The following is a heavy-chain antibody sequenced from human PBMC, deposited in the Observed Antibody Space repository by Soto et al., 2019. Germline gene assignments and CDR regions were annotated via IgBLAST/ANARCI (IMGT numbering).Heavy chain of an antibody. Sequence: GGSLRLSCAASGFTFSSYSMNWVRQAPGKGLEWVSYISSSSSTIYYADSVKGRFTISRDNAKNSLYLQMNSLRAEDTAVYYCARQNEGGYYPYYYYYYYMDVWGKGTTVTVSS. V-gene: IGHV3-48*01. CDR2: ISSSSSTI. CDR3: ARQNEGGYYPYYYYYYYMDV. D-gene: IGHD3-22*01. J-gene: IGHJ6*03. CDR1: GFTFSSYS.